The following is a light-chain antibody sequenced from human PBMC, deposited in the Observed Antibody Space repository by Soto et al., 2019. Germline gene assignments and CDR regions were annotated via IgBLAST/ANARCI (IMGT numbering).Light chain of an antibody. V-gene: IGKV3-11*01. CDR2: DAS. CDR1: QSDSSY. CDR3: QQRSNWPFT. Sequence: EIVLTQSPATLSLSPGERATLSCRASQSDSSYLAWYQQKPGQAPRRLIYDASNRATGIPARFSGSGSGTDFTLTISSLEPEDFAVYYCQQRSNWPFTFGPWTKVDI. J-gene: IGKJ3*01.